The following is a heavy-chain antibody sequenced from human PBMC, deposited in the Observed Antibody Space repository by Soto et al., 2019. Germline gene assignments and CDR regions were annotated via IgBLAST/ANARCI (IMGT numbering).Heavy chain of an antibody. Sequence: QVQLQQWGAGLLKPSETLSLTCAVYGGSFSGYYWSWIRQPPGKGLEWLGEINHSGSTNYNPSLKSRVTISVDTSKDQFSLKLRSVTAADTAVYYCASPRIWEGFDPWGQGTLVTVSS. D-gene: IGHD1-26*01. J-gene: IGHJ5*02. CDR2: INHSGST. V-gene: IGHV4-34*01. CDR3: ASPRIWEGFDP. CDR1: GGSFSGYY.